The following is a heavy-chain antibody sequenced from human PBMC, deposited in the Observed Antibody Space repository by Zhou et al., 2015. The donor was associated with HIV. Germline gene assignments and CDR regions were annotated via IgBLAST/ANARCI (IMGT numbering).Heavy chain of an antibody. J-gene: IGHJ4*02. D-gene: IGHD6-13*01. CDR1: RDTFNNYP. Sequence: QVQLVQSGAEVKKPRSSVKVSCTGPRDTFNNYPISWVRQAPGQGLEWMGGIIPSFDTKNYAQKFLGRLTITADESTSTSYMELSGLRSEDTAIYFCARGKAAAASPNPFDYWGQGTLVTVSS. CDR3: ARGKAAAASPNPFDY. V-gene: IGHV1-69*01. CDR2: IIPSFDTK.